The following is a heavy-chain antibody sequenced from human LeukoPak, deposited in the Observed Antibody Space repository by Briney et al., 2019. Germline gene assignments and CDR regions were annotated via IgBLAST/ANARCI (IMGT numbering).Heavy chain of an antibody. Sequence: QPGGSLRLSCAASGFTFSGYAMSWVRQAPGKGLEWVSAITSDGTTYFADSVKGRFTISRDNSKNTLYLQMSSLRAEDTAVYYCAKDSSASCYSPLDYWGQGTLVTVSS. J-gene: IGHJ4*02. CDR2: ITSDGTT. CDR3: AKDSSASCYSPLDY. V-gene: IGHV3-23*01. D-gene: IGHD2-15*01. CDR1: GFTFSGYA.